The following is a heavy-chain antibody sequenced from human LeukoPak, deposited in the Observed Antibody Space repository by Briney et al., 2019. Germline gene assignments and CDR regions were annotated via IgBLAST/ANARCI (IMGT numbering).Heavy chain of an antibody. J-gene: IGHJ4*02. D-gene: IGHD3-10*01. CDR3: AKLLRGTVVPYFDY. CDR2: ISGSGGST. Sequence: GGSLRLSCAASGFTFSSNAMSWVRQGPRKGLEWVSAISGSGGSTYYADSVKGRFTISTDKSKNTLYLQMNSLRAEDTAVYYCAKLLRGTVVPYFDYWGQGTLVTVSS. CDR1: GFTFSSNA. V-gene: IGHV3-23*01.